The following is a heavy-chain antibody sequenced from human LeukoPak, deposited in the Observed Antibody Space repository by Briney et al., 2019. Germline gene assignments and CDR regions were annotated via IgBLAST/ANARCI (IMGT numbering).Heavy chain of an antibody. CDR2: IYYSGST. CDR3: ARARRGYYYDSSGYTFDY. D-gene: IGHD3-22*01. CDR1: GGSISSHY. J-gene: IGHJ4*02. V-gene: IGHV4-59*11. Sequence: SETLSLTCTVSGGSISSHYWSWLRQPPGKGLEWIGYIYYSGSTNYNPSLKSRVTISVDTSKNQFSLKLSSVTAADTAVYYCARARRGYYYDSSGYTFDYWGQGTLVTVSS.